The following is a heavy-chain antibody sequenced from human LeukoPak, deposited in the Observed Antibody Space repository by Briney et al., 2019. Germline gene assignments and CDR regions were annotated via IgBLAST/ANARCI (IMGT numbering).Heavy chain of an antibody. D-gene: IGHD3-10*01. J-gene: IGHJ4*02. CDR2: IYSGGST. CDR3: ARWNYDSGSWVLDY. V-gene: IGHV3-66*01. Sequence: GGSLRLSCAASGFTVSSNYMSWVRQAPGKGLEWVSVIYSGGSTYYADSVKGRFTISRDNSKNTLYLQMNSLRVEDTAMYYCARWNYDSGSWVLDYWGQGTLVTVSS. CDR1: GFTVSSNY.